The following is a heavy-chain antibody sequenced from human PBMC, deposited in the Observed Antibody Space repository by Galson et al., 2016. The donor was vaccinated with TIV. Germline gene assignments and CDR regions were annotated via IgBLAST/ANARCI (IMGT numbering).Heavy chain of an antibody. J-gene: IGHJ6*02. D-gene: IGHD2-8*02. CDR2: VDPDNGQT. CDR1: GYNFTDYY. CDR3: TTVRPRASGAMDV. Sequence: VKVSCKVSGYNFTDYYLHWMQQAPGQGFEWMGHVDPDNGQTKYAQKLQGRVTMSADTSTSTAYMELSSLRSEDTAVYFCTTVRPRASGAMDVWGQGTTVTVSS. V-gene: IGHV1-69-2*01.